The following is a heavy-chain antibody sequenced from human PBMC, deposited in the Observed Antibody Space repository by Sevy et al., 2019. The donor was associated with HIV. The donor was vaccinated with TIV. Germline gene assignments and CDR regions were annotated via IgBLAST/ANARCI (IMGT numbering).Heavy chain of an antibody. CDR2: ISYSGST. Sequence: SETLSLTCTVSGGSISSSSYYWDWIRQPPGKGLAWIGSISYSGSTYYTSSLKSRVTLSVDMSKNQFSLKLSSVTATDTAVYYCARRWRGDYTQTYDYRGQGTLVTVSS. D-gene: IGHD2-21*02. CDR1: GGSISSSSYY. V-gene: IGHV4-39*01. CDR3: ARRWRGDYTQTYDY. J-gene: IGHJ4*02.